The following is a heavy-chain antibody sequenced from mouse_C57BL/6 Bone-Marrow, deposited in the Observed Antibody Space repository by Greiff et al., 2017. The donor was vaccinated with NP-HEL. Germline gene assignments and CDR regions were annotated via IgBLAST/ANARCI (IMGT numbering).Heavy chain of an antibody. Sequence: VHLVESGAELARPGASVKLSCKASGYTFTSYGISWVKQRTGQGLEWIGEIYPRSGNTYYNEKFKGKATLTADKSSSTAYMELRSLTSEDSAVYFCARTGNYDGFAYWGQGTLVTVSA. D-gene: IGHD2-4*01. CDR3: ARTGNYDGFAY. CDR2: IYPRSGNT. J-gene: IGHJ3*01. CDR1: GYTFTSYG. V-gene: IGHV1-81*01.